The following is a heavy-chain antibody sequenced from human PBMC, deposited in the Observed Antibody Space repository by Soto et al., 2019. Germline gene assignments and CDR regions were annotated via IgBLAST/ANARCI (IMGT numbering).Heavy chain of an antibody. Sequence: ASVKVSCKASGGTFSSYTISWVRQAPGQGLEWMGWINAGNGATKYSQNFQDRVTIARDTSANTAFMELSSLRSEDTAVYYCARGSAAAGPYYFDYWAQGTLVTVSS. D-gene: IGHD6-13*01. CDR3: ARGSAAAGPYYFDY. V-gene: IGHV1-3*01. CDR1: GGTFSSYT. CDR2: INAGNGAT. J-gene: IGHJ4*02.